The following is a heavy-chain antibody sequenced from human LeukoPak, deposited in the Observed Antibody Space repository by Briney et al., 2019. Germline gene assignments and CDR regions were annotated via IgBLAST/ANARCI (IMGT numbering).Heavy chain of an antibody. V-gene: IGHV1-18*01. CDR1: GYTFSRHG. CDR3: AKDIHPGLDSGASCCFDY. D-gene: IGHD3-22*01. Sequence: ASVKVSCKTSGYTFSRHGFTWVRQAPGQGPEWMGWVSGYNGDTNYAKSVRGRVTMTTDTSTNTAYMELRSLRSDDTAVYYCAKDIHPGLDSGASCCFDYWGQGTPVTVSS. J-gene: IGHJ4*02. CDR2: VSGYNGDT.